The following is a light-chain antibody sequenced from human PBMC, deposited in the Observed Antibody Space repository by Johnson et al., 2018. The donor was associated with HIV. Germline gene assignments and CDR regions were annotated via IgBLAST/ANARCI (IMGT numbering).Light chain of an antibody. CDR3: GTWHSALSGGGV. CDR2: DNN. Sequence: QSVLTQPPSVSAPLGQKVNISCSGSSSNIGNNYVSWYQQLPGTAPKLLIYDNNKRPSEIPDRFSGSKSGTSATLGITGLQTGDEADFYCGTWHSALSGGGVFGSGTKVTVL. V-gene: IGLV1-51*01. J-gene: IGLJ1*01. CDR1: SSNIGNNY.